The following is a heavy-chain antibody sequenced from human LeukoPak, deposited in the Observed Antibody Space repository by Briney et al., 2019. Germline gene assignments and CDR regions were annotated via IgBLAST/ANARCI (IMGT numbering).Heavy chain of an antibody. CDR3: ARARDCSSTSCYSGSYYYYYMDV. J-gene: IGHJ6*03. CDR1: GFTFSSYG. CDR2: ISGRGGST. D-gene: IGHD2-2*01. V-gene: IGHV3-23*01. Sequence: GGSLRLSCAAPGFTFSSYGMSWVRQAPGKGLERVSAISGRGGSTFYADSVKGRFTISRDNAKNSLYLQMNSLRAEDTALYYCARARDCSSTSCYSGSYYYYYMDVWGKGTTVTVSS.